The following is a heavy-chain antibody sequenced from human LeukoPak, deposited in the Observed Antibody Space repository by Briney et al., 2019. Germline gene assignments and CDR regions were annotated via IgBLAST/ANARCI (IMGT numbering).Heavy chain of an antibody. CDR2: ISYDGSNK. V-gene: IGHV3-30*04. Sequence: GGSLRLSCAASGFTFSSYAMHWVRQAPGKGLEWVAVISYDGSNKYYADSVKGRFTISRDNSKNTLYLQMNSLRAEDTAVYYCARDYYGSSGLDYWGQGTLVTVSS. D-gene: IGHD3-22*01. CDR3: ARDYYGSSGLDY. CDR1: GFTFSSYA. J-gene: IGHJ4*02.